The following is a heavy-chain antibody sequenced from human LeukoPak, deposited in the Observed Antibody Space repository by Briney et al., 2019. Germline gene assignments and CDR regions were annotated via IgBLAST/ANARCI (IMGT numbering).Heavy chain of an antibody. V-gene: IGHV1-3*01. CDR1: GYTFTSYA. Sequence: GASVKVSCKASGYTFTSYAMHWVRQAPGQRLEWMGWINAGNGNTKYSQKFQGRVTITRDTSASTAYMELSSLRSEDTAVYYCARERVLVGATFDYWGQGTLVTVSS. CDR3: ARERVLVGATFDY. CDR2: INAGNGNT. D-gene: IGHD1-26*01. J-gene: IGHJ4*02.